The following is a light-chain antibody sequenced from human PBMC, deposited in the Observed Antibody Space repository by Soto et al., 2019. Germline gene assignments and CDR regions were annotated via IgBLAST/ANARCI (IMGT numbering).Light chain of an antibody. Sequence: QAVVTQEPLLTVSPGGTVTLTCSSSTGAVTSNHHPYWFQQKAGQAPRTLIYDTSNKHSWTPARFSGSLLGDKADLALSGAQPEDEAQYYCLLSYNAARVFGGGTKLTV. V-gene: IGLV7-46*01. CDR2: DTS. J-gene: IGLJ2*01. CDR3: LLSYNAARV. CDR1: TGAVTSNHH.